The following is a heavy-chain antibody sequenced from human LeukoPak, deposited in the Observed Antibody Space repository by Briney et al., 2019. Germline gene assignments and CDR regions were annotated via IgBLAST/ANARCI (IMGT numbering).Heavy chain of an antibody. Sequence: ASVKVSCKASGGTFSSYAISWVRQAPGQGLEWMGGIIPIFGTANYAQKFQGRVTITADESTSTAYMELSSLRSEDTAVYYCARSKAGFGVFDYWGQGTLVTVSS. D-gene: IGHD3-10*01. CDR1: GGTFSSYA. CDR2: IIPIFGTA. CDR3: ARSKAGFGVFDY. V-gene: IGHV1-69*13. J-gene: IGHJ4*02.